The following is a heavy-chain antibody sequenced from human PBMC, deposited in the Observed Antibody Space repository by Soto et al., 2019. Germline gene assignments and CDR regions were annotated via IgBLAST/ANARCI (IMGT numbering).Heavy chain of an antibody. CDR3: ARGPAWMDAFDI. J-gene: IGHJ3*02. Sequence: QVQLQESGPGLVKPSETLSLTCTVSGVSISSDYWTWIRQSPGKGLEWIAYTSHTGTTDYNPSLKSRFTISLDTSKNHFSLKLSSVTAADTAVYYCARGPAWMDAFDIWGQGTKVTVSP. CDR2: TSHTGTT. D-gene: IGHD5-12*01. V-gene: IGHV4-59*01. CDR1: GVSISSDY.